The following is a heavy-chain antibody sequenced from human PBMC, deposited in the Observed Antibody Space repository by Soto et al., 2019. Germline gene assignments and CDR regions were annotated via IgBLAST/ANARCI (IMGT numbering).Heavy chain of an antibody. CDR3: ARQLAYCGGDCYTEPIDY. J-gene: IGHJ4*02. CDR1: GYTFTAYY. Sequence: QAQLVQSGAEVKKPGASVKVSCKTSGYTFTAYYIHWVRQAPGQGLEWVGWINAITGDTKYAQKFQGRVTMTGDTSITTAYMELGRLRSDDTAVYYCARQLAYCGGDCYTEPIDYWGQGTLVTVSS. V-gene: IGHV1-2*02. CDR2: INAITGDT. D-gene: IGHD2-21*02.